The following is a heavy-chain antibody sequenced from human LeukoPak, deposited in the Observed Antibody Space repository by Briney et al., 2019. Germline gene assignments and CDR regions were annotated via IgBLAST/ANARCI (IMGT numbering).Heavy chain of an antibody. J-gene: IGHJ4*02. V-gene: IGHV1-69*10. CDR1: GGTFIIYV. CDR2: AIPFLGTA. D-gene: IGHD1-26*01. CDR3: AILGTVPY. Sequence: ASVTVSFKASGGTFIIYVISWVRQAPGQGLEWMGGAIPFLGTANYAQKFQDRITITAEKSTTTTYMELRSLRSDDTAIYYCAILGTVPYWGQGTQITASS.